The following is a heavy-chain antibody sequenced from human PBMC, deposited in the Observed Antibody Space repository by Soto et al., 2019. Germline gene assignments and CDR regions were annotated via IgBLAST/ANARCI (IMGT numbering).Heavy chain of an antibody. V-gene: IGHV3-7*03. CDR1: GFTFSSYW. J-gene: IGHJ4*02. D-gene: IGHD3-22*01. CDR3: ARDRLYYDSSGPGEYFDY. CDR2: IKQDGSEK. Sequence: LLGGSLRLSCAASGFTFSSYWMSWVRQAPGKGLEWVANIKQDGSEKYYVDSVKGRFTISRDNAKNSLYLQMNSLRAEDTAVYYCARDRLYYDSSGPGEYFDYWGQGTLVTVSS.